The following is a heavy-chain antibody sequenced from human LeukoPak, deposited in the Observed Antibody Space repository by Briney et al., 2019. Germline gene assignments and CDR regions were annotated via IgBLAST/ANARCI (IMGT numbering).Heavy chain of an antibody. V-gene: IGHV4-59*11. Sequence: SETLSLTCTVSGGSINSHYWTWIRQPQGKGLEWIGYIHHSGSTNCNPSLKSRVTISLDTSKSQFSLKMTSVTAADTAVYYCAREGSRWVDFEFWGQGTLVTVSS. CDR3: AREGSRWVDFEF. CDR2: IHHSGST. J-gene: IGHJ4*02. CDR1: GGSINSHY. D-gene: IGHD1-26*01.